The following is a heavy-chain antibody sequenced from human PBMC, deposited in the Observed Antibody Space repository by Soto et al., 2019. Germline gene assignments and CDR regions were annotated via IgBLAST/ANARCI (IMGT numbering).Heavy chain of an antibody. Sequence: EVQLLESGGGLVQPGGSLRLSCSTSGFTFSTYAMNWVRQAPGKGLEWVSALSGSGGTTYYADSVRGRFTISRDNSKNTLFLQMNSLRAEDTALYYCAKQRAGYGSGSDTYYFDFWGQGTSVTVSS. J-gene: IGHJ4*02. CDR1: GFTFSTYA. V-gene: IGHV3-23*01. CDR2: LSGSGGTT. CDR3: AKQRAGYGSGSDTYYFDF. D-gene: IGHD3-10*01.